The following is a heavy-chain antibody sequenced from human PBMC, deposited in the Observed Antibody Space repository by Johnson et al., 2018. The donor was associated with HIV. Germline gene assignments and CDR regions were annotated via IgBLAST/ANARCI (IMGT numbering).Heavy chain of an antibody. CDR2: ISYHGSDT. Sequence: QVQLVESGGGVVQPGGSLRLSCAASGFTFSDYGIHWVRQAPGKGLEWVTLISYHGSDTYYADSVQGRFTISRDNSRNMVYLEMNSLRTEDTAVYYCARGLKGAFDIWGQGTRVTVSA. CDR3: ARGLKGAFDI. J-gene: IGHJ3*02. V-gene: IGHV3-30*03. CDR1: GFTFSDYG.